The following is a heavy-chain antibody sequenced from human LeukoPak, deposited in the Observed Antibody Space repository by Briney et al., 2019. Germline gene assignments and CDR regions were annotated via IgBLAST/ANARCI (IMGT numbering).Heavy chain of an antibody. J-gene: IGHJ4*02. V-gene: IGHV4-34*01. D-gene: IGHD3-10*01. CDR2: INHSGST. Sequence: GSLRLSCAASGFTFSSYAMSWVRQPPGKGLEWIGEINHSGSTNYNPSLKSRVTISVDTSKNQFSLKLSSVTAADTAVYYCARGTSGPLLWFGELSSLDYWGQGTLVTVSS. CDR3: ARGTSGPLLWFGELSSLDY. CDR1: GFTFSSYA.